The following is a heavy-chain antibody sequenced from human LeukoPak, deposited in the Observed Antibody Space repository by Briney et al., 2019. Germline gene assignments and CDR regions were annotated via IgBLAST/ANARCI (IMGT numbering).Heavy chain of an antibody. V-gene: IGHV5-51*01. Sequence: GESLKISCQGSGYSFTNYWIARVRQMPGKGLECMGIIHPGNSDTRYSPSFQGQVTISSDKSISTAYLQWSSLKASDTAMYYCARHENGYNPFAYWGQGTLVTVSS. D-gene: IGHD5-24*01. CDR1: GYSFTNYW. CDR3: ARHENGYNPFAY. CDR2: IHPGNSDT. J-gene: IGHJ4*02.